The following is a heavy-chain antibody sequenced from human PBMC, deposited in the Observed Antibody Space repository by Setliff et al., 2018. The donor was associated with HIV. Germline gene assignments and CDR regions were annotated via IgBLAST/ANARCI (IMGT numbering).Heavy chain of an antibody. J-gene: IGHJ6*02. CDR1: GFTFINYA. Sequence: ASVKVSCKASGFTFINYAIHWVRQAPGQRLEWLGWINAANDNPKYSQKFQGRVTITRDTSASTVYMELSSQRSEDSAVYYCARLRVLQLLEWSNNYYYGLDVWGQGTTVTVSS. D-gene: IGHD3-3*01. CDR2: INAANDNP. V-gene: IGHV1-3*01. CDR3: ARLRVLQLLEWSNNYYYGLDV.